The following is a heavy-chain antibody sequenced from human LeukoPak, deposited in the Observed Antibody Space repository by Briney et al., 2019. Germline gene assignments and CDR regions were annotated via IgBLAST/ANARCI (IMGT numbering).Heavy chain of an antibody. J-gene: IGHJ4*02. D-gene: IGHD3-22*01. Sequence: SQTLSLTCAISGDSVSSNSAAWNWIRQSPSRGLEWLGRTYYRSKWYNDYAVSVKSRITINPDTSKNQFSLQLNSVTPEDTAVYYCVKSVSVEVITDYFDYWGQGTLVTVSS. CDR1: GDSVSSNSAA. V-gene: IGHV6-1*01. CDR2: TYYRSKWYN. CDR3: VKSVSVEVITDYFDY.